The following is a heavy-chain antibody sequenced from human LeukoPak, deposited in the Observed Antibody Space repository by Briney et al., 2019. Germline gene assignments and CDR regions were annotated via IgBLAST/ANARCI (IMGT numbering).Heavy chain of an antibody. CDR1: GFTFSSYA. Sequence: PGGSLRLSCAASGFTFSSYAMTWVRQAPGKGLEWVSSISSSGSTFYADSVKGRFTITRDISKNTLNLQMNSLRAEDTAVYYCAKEPYCSSTSCIGEYFQRWGQGTLVTVSS. D-gene: IGHD2-2*01. J-gene: IGHJ1*01. V-gene: IGHV3-23*01. CDR3: AKEPYCSSTSCIGEYFQR. CDR2: ISSSGST.